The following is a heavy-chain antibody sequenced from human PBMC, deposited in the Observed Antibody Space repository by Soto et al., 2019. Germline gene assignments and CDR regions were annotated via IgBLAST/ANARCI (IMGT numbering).Heavy chain of an antibody. CDR3: ASHLVMAGTRGFDH. CDR2: KRNIGGA. CDR1: SGSVFSSNW. V-gene: IGHV4-4*02. Sequence: QVQLQESGPGLVKPSGTLSLTCAVSSGSVFSSNWWSWVRLPPGKGLEWIGEKRNIGGANYKPSLKSRVTITVDRSRNHIFLELSSVSAADTAVYYCASHLVMAGTRGFDHWGLGTLVTVSS. J-gene: IGHJ4*02. D-gene: IGHD6-19*01.